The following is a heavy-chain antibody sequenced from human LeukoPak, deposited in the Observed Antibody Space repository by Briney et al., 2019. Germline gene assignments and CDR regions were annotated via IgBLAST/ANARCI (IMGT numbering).Heavy chain of an antibody. CDR3: ARDGNYYDSSGYFDY. CDR1: GGTFSSYA. Sequence: SVKVSCKASGGTFSSYAISWVRQAPGQGLEWMGSIIPIFGTANYAQKFQGRVTITTDESTSTAYMELSSLRSEDTAVYYCARDGNYYDSSGYFDYWGQGTLVTVSS. J-gene: IGHJ4*02. D-gene: IGHD3-22*01. CDR2: IIPIFGTA. V-gene: IGHV1-69*05.